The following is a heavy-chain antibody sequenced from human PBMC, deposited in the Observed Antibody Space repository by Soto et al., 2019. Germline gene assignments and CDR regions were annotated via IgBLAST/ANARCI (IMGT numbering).Heavy chain of an antibody. V-gene: IGHV2-5*01. Sequence: SGPTLVNPTQTLTLTCSFSGFSLTTDKMGVGWVRQPPGKALEWLGSIFWNDGKRYSPSLKTRLTITKDTSKNQVVLTMTNMDPVDTATYYCAHADWGSEAFDFSGQGTVVTVSS. CDR2: IFWNDGK. D-gene: IGHD7-27*01. CDR1: GFSLTTDKMG. J-gene: IGHJ3*01. CDR3: AHADWGSEAFDF.